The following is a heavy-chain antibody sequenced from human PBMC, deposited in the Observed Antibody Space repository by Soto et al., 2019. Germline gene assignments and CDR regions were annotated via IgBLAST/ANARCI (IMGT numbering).Heavy chain of an antibody. CDR1: GGSISSSSYY. J-gene: IGHJ6*03. Sequence: SETLSLTCTVSGGSISSSSYYWGWIRQPPGKGLEWIGSIYYSGSTYYNPSLKSRVTISVDTSKNQSSLKLSSVTAADTAVYYCAVVPAAMLYYYYMDVWGKGTTVTVSS. V-gene: IGHV4-39*01. CDR2: IYYSGST. CDR3: AVVPAAMLYYYYMDV. D-gene: IGHD2-2*01.